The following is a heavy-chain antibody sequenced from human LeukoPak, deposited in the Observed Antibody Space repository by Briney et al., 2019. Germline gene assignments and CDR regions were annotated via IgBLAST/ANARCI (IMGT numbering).Heavy chain of an antibody. V-gene: IGHV4-34*01. Sequence: SETLSLTCAVYGGSFSGYYWSWIRQPPGKGLEWIGEINHSGSTNYNPSLKSRVTISVDTSKNQFSLKLSSVTAADTAVYYCARCYGSGSPPFYYYYYMDVWGKGTTVTISS. CDR2: INHSGST. J-gene: IGHJ6*03. CDR3: ARCYGSGSPPFYYYYYMDV. D-gene: IGHD3-10*01. CDR1: GGSFSGYY.